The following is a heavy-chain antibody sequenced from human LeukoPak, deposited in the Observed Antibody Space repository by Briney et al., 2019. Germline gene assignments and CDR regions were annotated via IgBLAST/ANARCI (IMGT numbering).Heavy chain of an antibody. D-gene: IGHD2-2*01. J-gene: IGHJ4*02. V-gene: IGHV3-23*01. CDR3: ARERFVVVPAAYYFDY. CDR2: ISASGIST. Sequence: GGSLRLSCAASGFTFNNYAMSWVRQAPGKGLEWVSTISASGISTYYSDSVKGRFTISRDNSKNTLYLQMNSLRAEDTAVYYGARERFVVVPAAYYFDYWGQGTLVTVSS. CDR1: GFTFNNYA.